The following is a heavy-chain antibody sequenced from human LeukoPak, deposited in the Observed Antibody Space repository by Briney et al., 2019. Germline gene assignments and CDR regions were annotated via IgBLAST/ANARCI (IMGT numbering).Heavy chain of an antibody. CDR3: VKGNWLDN. D-gene: IGHD1-1*01. CDR2: ISISGDDT. Sequence: GGSLRLSCTVSRFTFNTYDMTWVRQAPGKGLAWVSGISISGDDTYYADSVKGRFTVSRDNSKNTLYLQMNSLRVDDTAVYYCVKGNWLDNWGQGALVTVAS. CDR1: RFTFNTYD. V-gene: IGHV3-23*01. J-gene: IGHJ4*02.